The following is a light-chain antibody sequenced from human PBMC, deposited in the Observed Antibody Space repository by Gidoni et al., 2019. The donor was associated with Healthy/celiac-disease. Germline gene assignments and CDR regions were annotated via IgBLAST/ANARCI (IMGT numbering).Light chain of an antibody. Sequence: DIVMTQSPLSLPVTPGGPASIPRRSSQSLLHSNGYNYLDWYLQKPGRSPQLLIYLGSNRASGVTDRFSGSGSGTDFTLKISRVEAEDVGVYYCMQALQTPGWTFGQGTKVEIK. CDR3: MQALQTPGWT. CDR1: QSLLHSNGYNY. J-gene: IGKJ1*01. V-gene: IGKV2-28*01. CDR2: LGS.